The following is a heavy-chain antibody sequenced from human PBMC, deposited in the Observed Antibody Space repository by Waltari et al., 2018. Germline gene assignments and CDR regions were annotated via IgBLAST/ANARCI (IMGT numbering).Heavy chain of an antibody. V-gene: IGHV4-59*01. CDR1: GGYISDYY. J-gene: IGHJ4*02. D-gene: IGHD3-22*01. Sequence: QVQLQESGPGLVKPSETLSLTCTVPGGYISDYYWRWIRQPPGKRLEWIGFIFYSATTKYNPSLKSRVTISVDTSKNQFSLRLRSVTTADTAVYYCARTLINYYDSSGLYGVYFNYWCQLTLVTVSS. CDR3: ARTLINYYDSSGLYGVYFNY. CDR2: IFYSATT.